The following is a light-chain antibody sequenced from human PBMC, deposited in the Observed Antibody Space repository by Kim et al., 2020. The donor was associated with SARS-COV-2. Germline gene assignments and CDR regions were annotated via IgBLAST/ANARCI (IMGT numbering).Light chain of an antibody. V-gene: IGLV2-23*01. Sequence: QSALTQPASVSGSPGQSITISGTGTSSDVGSYNLVSWYQQHPGKAPKLMIYEGSKRPSGVSNHFSGSKSGNTASLTISGLQAEDEADYYCCSYAGSSPWVFGGGTQLTVL. CDR2: EGS. J-gene: IGLJ3*02. CDR1: SSDVGSYNL. CDR3: CSYAGSSPWV.